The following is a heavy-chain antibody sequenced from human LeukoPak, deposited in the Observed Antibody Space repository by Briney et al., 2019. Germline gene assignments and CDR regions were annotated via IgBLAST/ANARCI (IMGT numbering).Heavy chain of an antibody. CDR2: IYSGGSA. J-gene: IGHJ6*03. D-gene: IGHD6-13*01. V-gene: IGHV4-4*07. CDR3: GRDRAADGLCYYYMDV. CDR1: GGSISSNY. Sequence: SETLSLTCTVSGGSISSNYWSWVRQSAGKGLEWIGRIYSGGSASYNPSLKSRVTMSADTSKKQVSLKLMSVTAADTAVYYCGRDRAADGLCYYYMDVWGKGTTVIVSS.